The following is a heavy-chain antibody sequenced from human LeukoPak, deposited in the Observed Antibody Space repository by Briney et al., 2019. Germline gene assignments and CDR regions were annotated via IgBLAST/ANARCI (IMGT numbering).Heavy chain of an antibody. Sequence: PSETLSLTCAVSGDSIITDCWSWIRQPPGKGLEWIGYIYYSGSTNYNPSLKSRVTISVDTSKNQFSLKLSSVTAADTAVYYCARLNEGYFDYWGQGTLVTVSS. CDR3: ARLNEGYFDY. J-gene: IGHJ4*02. CDR1: GDSIITDC. V-gene: IGHV4-59*08. D-gene: IGHD1-1*01. CDR2: IYYSGST.